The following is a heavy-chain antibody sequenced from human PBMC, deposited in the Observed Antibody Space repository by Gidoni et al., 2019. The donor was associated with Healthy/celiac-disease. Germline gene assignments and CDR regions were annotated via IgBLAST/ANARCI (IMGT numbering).Heavy chain of an antibody. V-gene: IGHV5-51*01. CDR1: GYSFTSYC. CDR3: ALRTDAFDI. J-gene: IGHJ3*02. CDR2: IYPGDSDT. Sequence: EVQLVQSGAEVNTPGESLKISCQACGYSFTSYCIGWVRQLPGKGLEWMGIIYPGDSDTRYSPSFQGQVTISADKSISTAYLQWSSLKASDTAMYYCALRTDAFDIWGQGTMVTVSS.